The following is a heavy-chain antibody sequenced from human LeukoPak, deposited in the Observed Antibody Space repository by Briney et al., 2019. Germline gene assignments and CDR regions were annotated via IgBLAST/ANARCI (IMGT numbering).Heavy chain of an antibody. CDR2: ISGRGGT. Sequence: PGGSLRLSCAASGFTFSSYSMNWVRQAPGKGLEWVSVISGRGGTYYSDSVKGRFIISRDNSAKMLYLQMNSLGADDTALYYCAKGGLRSTPLDYWGQGTLVTVSS. V-gene: IGHV3-23*01. CDR3: AKGGLRSTPLDY. CDR1: GFTFSSYS. J-gene: IGHJ4*03. D-gene: IGHD4-17*01.